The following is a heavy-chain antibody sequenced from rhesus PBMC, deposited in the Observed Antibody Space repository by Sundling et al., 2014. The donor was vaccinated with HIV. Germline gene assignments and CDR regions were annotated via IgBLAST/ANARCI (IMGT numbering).Heavy chain of an antibody. D-gene: IGHD6-13*01. CDR1: GYSISSGYG. CDR3: ARHYTSWSYFDD. V-gene: IGHV4-127*01. J-gene: IGHJ4*01. CDR2: IGGSSGST. Sequence: QVQLQESGPGLVKPSETLSLTCAVSGYSISSGYGWSWIRQPPGKGLEWIGYIGGSSGSTNYNPSLKSRVTISTDMSKKLLSLKLNSVTAADTAVYFCARHYTSWSYFDDWGQGVLVTVSS.